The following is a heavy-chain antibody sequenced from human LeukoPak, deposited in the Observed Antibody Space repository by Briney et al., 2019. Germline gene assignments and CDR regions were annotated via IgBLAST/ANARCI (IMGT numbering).Heavy chain of an antibody. V-gene: IGHV5-51*01. CDR2: IYPGDSDT. J-gene: IGHJ5*02. D-gene: IGHD3-22*01. CDR3: ARRNTYYYDSSGYFPNNWFDP. Sequence: GESLKISCQGSGYSFTSYWIGWVRQMPGKGLEWIGIIYPGDSDTRYSPSFQGQVTISADKSISTAYLQWSSLKASDTAMYYCARRNTYYYDSSGYFPNNWFDPSGQGTLVTVSS. CDR1: GYSFTSYW.